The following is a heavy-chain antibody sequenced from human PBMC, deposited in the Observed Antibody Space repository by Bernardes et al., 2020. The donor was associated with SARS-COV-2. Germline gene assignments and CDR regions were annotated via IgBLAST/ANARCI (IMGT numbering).Heavy chain of an antibody. D-gene: IGHD2-2*03. Sequence: GGSLRLSWAAAGFTFISYAMSWVRQAQGKGRGWVSAIRGGGGSTYYADSVKGRFTISRDNSKNTLYLQMNSLRAEDTAVYYCAKSHGLDIVVVPAIFYGMDVWGQGTTVTVSS. CDR3: AKSHGLDIVVVPAIFYGMDV. CDR2: IRGGGGST. CDR1: GFTFISYA. V-gene: IGHV3-23*01. J-gene: IGHJ6*02.